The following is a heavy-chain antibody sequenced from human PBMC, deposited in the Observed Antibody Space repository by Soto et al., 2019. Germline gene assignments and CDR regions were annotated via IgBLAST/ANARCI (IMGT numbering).Heavy chain of an antibody. CDR2: IYYRGNT. CDR1: GGSISRYY. Sequence: SETLSLTCAVSGGSISRYYWTWIRQPPGKGLEWIGFIYYRGNTNYNPSLESRVTISVDTSKNQFSLRLNSVTSADTAVYYCARVHSSMGHQFFFEYWGRGTLVTGSS. D-gene: IGHD3-10*01. CDR3: ARVHSSMGHQFFFEY. V-gene: IGHV4-59*01. J-gene: IGHJ4*02.